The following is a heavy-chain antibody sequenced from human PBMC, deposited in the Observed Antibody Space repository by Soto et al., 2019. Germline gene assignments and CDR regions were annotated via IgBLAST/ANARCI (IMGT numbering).Heavy chain of an antibody. CDR3: ALYCSSTSCYGQWDS. CDR2: ISYSGNT. D-gene: IGHD2-2*01. V-gene: IGHV4-59*03. J-gene: IGHJ4*02. CDR1: GGSISNFY. Sequence: ASETLSLTCTVSGGSISNFYWSWIRQPPGKGLEWIGYISYSGNTNYNPSLKSRVTISVDTSKNQFSLKLTSVTAADTAVYYCALYCSSTSCYGQWDSWGQGTLVTVSS.